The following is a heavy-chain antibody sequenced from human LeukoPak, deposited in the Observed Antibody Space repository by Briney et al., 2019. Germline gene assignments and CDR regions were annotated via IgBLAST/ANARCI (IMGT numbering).Heavy chain of an antibody. CDR2: IYSGGST. J-gene: IGHJ6*02. Sequence: GGSLRLSCAASGFTVSSNYMSWVRQAPGKGLEWVSVIYSGGSTYYADSVKGRFTISRDNSKNTLYLQMNSLRAEDTAVYYCARPDSGWYYYYGMDVWGQGTTVTVSS. D-gene: IGHD6-19*01. CDR1: GFTVSSNY. V-gene: IGHV3-66*04. CDR3: ARPDSGWYYYYGMDV.